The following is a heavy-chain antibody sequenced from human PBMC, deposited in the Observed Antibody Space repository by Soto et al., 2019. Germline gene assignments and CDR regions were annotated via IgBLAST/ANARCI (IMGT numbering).Heavy chain of an antibody. D-gene: IGHD2-15*01. Sequence: QVQLVQSGAEVKKPGASVKVSCKASGYTFTSYAMHWVRQAPGQRLEWMGWINAGNGNTKYSQKFQGRVTITRDTSASTGYMELSSLRSEDTAVYYCARGGIYCSGGSCYDVWYFDLWGRGTLVTVSS. CDR3: ARGGIYCSGGSCYDVWYFDL. CDR2: INAGNGNT. V-gene: IGHV1-3*01. CDR1: GYTFTSYA. J-gene: IGHJ2*01.